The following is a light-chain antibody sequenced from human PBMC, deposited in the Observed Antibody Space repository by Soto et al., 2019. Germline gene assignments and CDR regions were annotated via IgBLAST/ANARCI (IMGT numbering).Light chain of an antibody. V-gene: IGKV1-33*01. CDR1: QDINNY. CDR2: DAS. J-gene: IGKJ4*01. Sequence: DIQLTQSPPSQSASVGDRVTITCQASQDINNYLNWYQQKPGKAPKLLIYDASTLETGVPSRFSGSGSGTEFTFTISRLQPEDFATYYCQQYDNLPLTFGGGTKVEIK. CDR3: QQYDNLPLT.